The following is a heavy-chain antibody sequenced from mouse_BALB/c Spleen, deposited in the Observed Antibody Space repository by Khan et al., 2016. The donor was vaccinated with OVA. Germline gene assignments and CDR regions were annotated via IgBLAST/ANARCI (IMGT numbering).Heavy chain of an antibody. CDR1: GYTFTDYI. CDR3: ASSPYGNSFAY. D-gene: IGHD2-1*01. J-gene: IGHJ3*01. V-gene: IGHV1-77*01. CDR2: SYPGSGST. Sequence: QVQLQQSGPELVKPGASVKMSCKASGYTFTDYIMSWVKQRTGQGLEWIGESYPGSGSTYYNEKFKGKATLTADTSSNTAYMHLSSLTSEDSAVYFCASSPYGNSFAYWGQGTLVTVSA.